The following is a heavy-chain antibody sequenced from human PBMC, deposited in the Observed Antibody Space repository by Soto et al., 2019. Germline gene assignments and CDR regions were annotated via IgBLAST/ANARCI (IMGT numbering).Heavy chain of an antibody. J-gene: IGHJ4*02. CDR1: GGSISSGGYY. CDR2: IYYSGST. V-gene: IGHV4-31*03. D-gene: IGHD6-13*01. CDR3: ARRTRSGIAAAGTFDY. Sequence: QVQLQESGPGLVKPSQTLSLTCTVSGGSISSGGYYWSWIRQHPGKGLEWIGYIYYSGSTYYNPSLKSRVTISVDTSKNQFSLKLSSVTAADTAVYYCARRTRSGIAAAGTFDYWGQGTLVTVSS.